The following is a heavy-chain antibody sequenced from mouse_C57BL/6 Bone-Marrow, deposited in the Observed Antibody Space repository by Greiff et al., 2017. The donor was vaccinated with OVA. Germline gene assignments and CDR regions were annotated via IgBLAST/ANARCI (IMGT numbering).Heavy chain of an antibody. Sequence: EVQLQQSGTVLARPGASVKMSCKTSGYTFTSYWMHWVKQRPGQGLEWIGAIYPGNSDTSYNQKFKGKAKLTAVTSASTAYMELSSLTNEDSAVYYCTRSSSYYGDYWGQGTTLTVSS. CDR2: IYPGNSDT. J-gene: IGHJ2*01. D-gene: IGHD1-2*01. CDR1: GYTFTSYW. V-gene: IGHV1-5*01. CDR3: TRSSSYYGDY.